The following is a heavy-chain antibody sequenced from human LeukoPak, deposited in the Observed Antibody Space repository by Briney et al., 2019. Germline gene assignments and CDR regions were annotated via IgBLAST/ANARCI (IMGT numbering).Heavy chain of an antibody. Sequence: ASVKVSCKASGYTFTSYYMHRVRQAPGQGLEWMGIINPSGGSTSYAQKFQGRVTMTRDTSTSTAYMELSSLRSEDTAVYYCASHYDFWKGTYYYYGMDVWGQGTTVTVSS. CDR1: GYTFTSYY. V-gene: IGHV1-46*01. CDR2: INPSGGST. CDR3: ASHYDFWKGTYYYYGMDV. J-gene: IGHJ6*02. D-gene: IGHD3-3*01.